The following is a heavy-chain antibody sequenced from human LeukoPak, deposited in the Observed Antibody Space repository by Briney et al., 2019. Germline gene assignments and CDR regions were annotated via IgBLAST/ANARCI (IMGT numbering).Heavy chain of an antibody. CDR2: ITTSSSTI. D-gene: IGHD3-10*01. CDR3: ATDGLAKFGALDY. J-gene: IGHJ4*02. Sequence: TGGSLRFSCAASGFTFSDYSMNWVRQAPGKGLEWVSYITTSSSTIYSADSVRGRFTISRDNAKNSLYLQMNSLRAEDTAVYYCATDGLAKFGALDYWGQGTLVTVSS. CDR1: GFTFSDYS. V-gene: IGHV3-48*01.